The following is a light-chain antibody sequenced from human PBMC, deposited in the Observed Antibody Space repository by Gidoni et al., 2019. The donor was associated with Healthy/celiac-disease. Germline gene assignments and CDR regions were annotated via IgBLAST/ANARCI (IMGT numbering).Light chain of an antibody. Sequence: EIVLTQSPGTLSWSPGERATLSCRASQSVSSSYLAWYQQKPGQAPRLLIYGASSRATGITDMFSGSGSGTDFTLTISRLVPEDFAVYYCQQYGSSPQTFGQGTKVEIK. CDR2: GAS. J-gene: IGKJ1*01. V-gene: IGKV3-20*01. CDR3: QQYGSSPQT. CDR1: QSVSSSY.